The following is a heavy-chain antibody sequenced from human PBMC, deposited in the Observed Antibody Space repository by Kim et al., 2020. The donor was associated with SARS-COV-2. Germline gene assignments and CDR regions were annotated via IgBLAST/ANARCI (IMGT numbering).Heavy chain of an antibody. CDR3: ARDTCYDYVWGSFTVGYYYGMDV. J-gene: IGHJ6*02. V-gene: IGHV4-61*02. Sequence: SETLSLTCTVSGGSISSGSYYWSWIRQPAGKGLEWIGRIYTSGSTNYNPSLKSRVTISVDTSKNQFSLKLSTVTAAATAVYYCARDTCYDYVWGSFTVGYYYGMDVWGQGTPVTVS. D-gene: IGHD3-16*01. CDR2: IYTSGST. CDR1: GGSISSGSYY.